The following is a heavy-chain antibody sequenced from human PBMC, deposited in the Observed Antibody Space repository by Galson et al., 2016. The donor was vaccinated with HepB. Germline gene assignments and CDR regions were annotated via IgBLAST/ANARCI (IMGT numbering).Heavy chain of an antibody. CDR2: ISANNGNT. D-gene: IGHD6-19*01. CDR1: GYTFTSYA. CDR3: ARAIHEYSTGWYYFDY. Sequence: SVKVSCKASGYTFTSYAISWVRQAPGQGLEWMGWISANNGNTNYAQKLQGRVTMTTDTFTSTAYMELRSLKSDDTALYYCARAIHEYSTGWYYFDYWGQGSRVTVSS. V-gene: IGHV1-18*01. J-gene: IGHJ4*02.